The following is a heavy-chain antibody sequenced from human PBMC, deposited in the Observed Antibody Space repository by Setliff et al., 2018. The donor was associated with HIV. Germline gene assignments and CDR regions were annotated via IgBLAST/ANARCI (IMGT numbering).Heavy chain of an antibody. CDR3: ARARRAGSGPKYFQH. D-gene: IGHD2-15*01. V-gene: IGHV4-34*01. J-gene: IGHJ1*01. CDR2: SNHSGST. Sequence: PSETLSLTCAVYGGSFSGSYWSWIRQPPGKGLEWIGESNHSGSTNYSPSLKSGVTISVDTAKNQFSLKLSSVTAADTAVYFCARARRAGSGPKYFQHWGQGTLVTVSS. CDR1: GGSFSGSY.